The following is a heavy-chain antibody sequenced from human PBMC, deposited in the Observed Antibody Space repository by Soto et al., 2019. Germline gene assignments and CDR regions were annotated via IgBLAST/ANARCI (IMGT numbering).Heavy chain of an antibody. CDR2: INHSGST. D-gene: IGHD2-15*01. CDR1: GGSFSGYY. J-gene: IGHJ4*02. V-gene: IGHV4-34*01. CDR3: ASTRYCSGGSCDPGLDY. Sequence: SETLSLTCAVYGGSFSGYYWSWIRQPPGKGLEWIGEINHSGSTNYNPSLKSRVTISVDTSKNQFSLKLSSVTAADTAVYYCASTRYCSGGSCDPGLDYWGQGTLVTVSS.